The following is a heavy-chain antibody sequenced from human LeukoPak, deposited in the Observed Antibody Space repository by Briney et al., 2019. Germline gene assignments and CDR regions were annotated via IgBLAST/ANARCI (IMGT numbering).Heavy chain of an antibody. CDR3: AKDFAIAAVYYYYYMDV. CDR2: ISSSGSTI. V-gene: IGHV3-11*04. Sequence: GGSLRLSCAASGFTFSDYYMSWIRQAPGKGLEWVSYISSSGSTIYYADSVKGRFTISRDNSKNTLYLQMNSLRAEDTAVYYCAKDFAIAAVYYYYYMDVWGKGTTVTISS. D-gene: IGHD6-6*01. CDR1: GFTFSDYY. J-gene: IGHJ6*03.